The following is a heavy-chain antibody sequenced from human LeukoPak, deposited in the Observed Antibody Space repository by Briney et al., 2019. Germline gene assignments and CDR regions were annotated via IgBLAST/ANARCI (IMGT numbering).Heavy chain of an antibody. V-gene: IGHV3-30*18. CDR3: VKDRLLMVRGVMNYYGMDV. CDR2: TSYDGSEK. D-gene: IGHD3-10*01. Sequence: PGGSLRLSCAASGLTFSSYGMHWVRQAPGKGLEWVAVTSYDGSEKYYADSLKGRFTISRDNSKNTLYLQMNSLRAEDTAVYYCVKDRLLMVRGVMNYYGMDVWGQGTTVTVSS. CDR1: GLTFSSYG. J-gene: IGHJ6*02.